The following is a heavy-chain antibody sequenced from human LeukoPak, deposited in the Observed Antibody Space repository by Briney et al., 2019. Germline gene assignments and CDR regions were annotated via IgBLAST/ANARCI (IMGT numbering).Heavy chain of an antibody. D-gene: IGHD1-26*01. CDR2: IYYSGST. CDR3: ARLPYGATVPTYFDY. V-gene: IGHV4-30-4*01. Sequence: PSETLSLTCTVSGGSISSGDYYWSWIRQPPGKGLEWIGYIYYSGSTYYNPSLKSRVTISVDTSKSQFSLKLSSVTAADTAVYYCARLPYGATVPTYFDYWGQGTLVTVSS. J-gene: IGHJ4*02. CDR1: GGSISSGDYY.